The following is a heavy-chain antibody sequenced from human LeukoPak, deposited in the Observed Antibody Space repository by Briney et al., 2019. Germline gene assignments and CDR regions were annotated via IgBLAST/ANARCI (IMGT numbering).Heavy chain of an antibody. CDR2: INPNSGGT. Sequence: ASVKVSCKASGYTFTGYYMHWVRQAPGQGLEWMGWINPNSGGTDYAQKFQGRITMTRDTSISTAYMELSRLRSDDTAVYYCARGVPLYNYFDYWGQGTLVTVSS. J-gene: IGHJ4*02. CDR1: GYTFTGYY. CDR3: ARGVPLYNYFDY. V-gene: IGHV1-2*02. D-gene: IGHD3-3*01.